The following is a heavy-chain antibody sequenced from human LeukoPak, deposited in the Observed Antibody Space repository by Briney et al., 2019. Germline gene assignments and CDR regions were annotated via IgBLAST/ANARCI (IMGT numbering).Heavy chain of an antibody. V-gene: IGHV4-38-2*01. CDR3: ARLRVVPAARFDP. D-gene: IGHD2-2*01. CDR1: GYSISSGYY. J-gene: IGHJ5*02. Sequence: PSETLSLTCAVSGYSISSGYYWGWIRQPPGKGLEWIGSIYHSGSTYYNPSLKSRVTISVDTSKNQFSLKLSSVTAADTAVCYCARLRVVPAARFDPWGQGTLVTVSS. CDR2: IYHSGST.